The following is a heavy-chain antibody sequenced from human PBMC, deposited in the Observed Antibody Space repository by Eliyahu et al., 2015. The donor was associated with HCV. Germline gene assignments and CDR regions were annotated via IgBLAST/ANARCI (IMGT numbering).Heavy chain of an antibody. J-gene: IGHJ2*01. D-gene: IGHD1-26*01. V-gene: IGHV3-9*01. CDR1: GFTFDDYA. Sequence: VQLVESGGGLVQPGRSLRLSCAASGFTFDDYAMHWVRQAPGKGLEWVSRIXWNSDTTGYVDSVKGRFNISRXNAKKSLYLQMNSLRAEDTALYYCAKEGGTYSDWFFDLWGRGTLVTVSS. CDR2: IXWNSDTT. CDR3: AKEGGTYSDWFFDL.